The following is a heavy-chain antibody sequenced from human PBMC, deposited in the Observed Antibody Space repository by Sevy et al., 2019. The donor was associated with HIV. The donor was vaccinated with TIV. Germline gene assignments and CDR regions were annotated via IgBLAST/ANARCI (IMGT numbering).Heavy chain of an antibody. V-gene: IGHV3-9*03. CDR3: AKGGSNYYDSSGYHDY. D-gene: IGHD3-22*01. CDR2: ISWNSGSI. J-gene: IGHJ4*02. Sequence: GGSLRLSCAASGFTFDDYAMHWVRQAPGKGLEWVSGISWNSGSIGYADSVKGRFTISRDNAKNSLYLQMNSLRAEDMALYYCAKGGSNYYDSSGYHDYWGQGTLVTVSS. CDR1: GFTFDDYA.